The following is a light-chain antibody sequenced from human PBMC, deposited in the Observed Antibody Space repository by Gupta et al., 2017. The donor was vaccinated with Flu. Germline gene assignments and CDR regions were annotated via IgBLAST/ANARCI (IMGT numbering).Light chain of an antibody. J-gene: IGLJ3*02. Sequence: SALTQPRLASGSPGPSVTISCTGTASDIGDSKHVSWYQQHPGKAPKLVIYDVTKRPSGVPDRFSGSKSGNTASLTISGLQAEDAGDYYCCSYAGSVFGGGTKLTVL. CDR2: DVT. CDR1: ASDIGDSKH. CDR3: CSYAGSV. V-gene: IGLV2-11*01.